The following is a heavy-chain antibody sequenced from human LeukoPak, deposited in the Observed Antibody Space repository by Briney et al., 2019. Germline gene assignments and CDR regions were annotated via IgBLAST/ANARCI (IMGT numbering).Heavy chain of an antibody. Sequence: SETLSLTCTVSGGSISSYYWSWIRQPPGKGLEWIGYIYYSGSTNYNPSLKSRVTISVDTSKNQFSLKLSSVTAADTAVYYCARGIVGATWYYFDYWGQGTPVTVSS. CDR2: IYYSGST. J-gene: IGHJ4*02. V-gene: IGHV4-59*01. CDR3: ARGIVGATWYYFDY. D-gene: IGHD1-26*01. CDR1: GGSISSYY.